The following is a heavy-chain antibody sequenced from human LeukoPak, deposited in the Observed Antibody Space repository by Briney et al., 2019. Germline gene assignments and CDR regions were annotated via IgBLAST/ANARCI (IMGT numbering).Heavy chain of an antibody. CDR1: GGSISSYY. Sequence: SETLSLTCTVSGGSISSYYRSWIRQPPGKGLEWIGYIYYSGSTNYNPSLKSRVTISVDTSKNQFSLKLSSVTAADTAVYYCARLKGSDFWSGYYLDAFDIWGQGTMVTVSS. D-gene: IGHD3-3*01. J-gene: IGHJ3*02. CDR2: IYYSGST. CDR3: ARLKGSDFWSGYYLDAFDI. V-gene: IGHV4-59*01.